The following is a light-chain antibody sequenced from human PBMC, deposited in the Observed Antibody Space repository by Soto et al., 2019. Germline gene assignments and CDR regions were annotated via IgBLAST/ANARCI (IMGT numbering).Light chain of an antibody. CDR3: QQYDNSPWT. J-gene: IGKJ1*01. CDR2: GAS. Sequence: EIVLTQSPGTLSLSPGEGATLSCRASQSVSSSYLAWYQQKPGQAPMLLIYGASSRATGIPDRFSGGGSGTDFTLTISRLDPEDFAVYYCQQYDNSPWTFGQGTKVEIK. V-gene: IGKV3-20*01. CDR1: QSVSSSY.